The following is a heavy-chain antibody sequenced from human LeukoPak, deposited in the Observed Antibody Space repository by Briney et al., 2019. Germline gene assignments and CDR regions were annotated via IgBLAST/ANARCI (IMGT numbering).Heavy chain of an antibody. D-gene: IGHD3-22*01. V-gene: IGHV3-30-3*01. J-gene: IGHJ4*02. CDR1: GFTFSSYA. CDR2: ISYDGSNK. CDR3: AREGLDSSGYPFDY. Sequence: GRSLRLSCAASGFTFSSYAMHWVRQAPGKGLEWVAVISYDGSNKYYADSVKGRFTISRDNSKNTLYLQMNSLRAEDTAVYYCAREGLDSSGYPFDYWGQGTLVTVSS.